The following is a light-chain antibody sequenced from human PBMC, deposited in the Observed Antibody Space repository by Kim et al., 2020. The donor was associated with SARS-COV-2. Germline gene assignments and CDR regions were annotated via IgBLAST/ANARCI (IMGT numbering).Light chain of an antibody. CDR3: QAWDSSTGVV. CDR2: QDS. CDR1: KLGDKY. Sequence: SYELTQPPSVSVSPGQTASITCSGDKLGDKYACWYQQKPGQSPVLVIYQDSKRPSGIPERFSGSNSGNTATLTISGTQAMVEADYYCQAWDSSTGVVFGG. V-gene: IGLV3-1*01. J-gene: IGLJ2*01.